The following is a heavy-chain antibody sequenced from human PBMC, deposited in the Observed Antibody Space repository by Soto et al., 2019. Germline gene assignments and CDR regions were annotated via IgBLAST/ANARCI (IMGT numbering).Heavy chain of an antibody. D-gene: IGHD3-10*01. V-gene: IGHV4-59*01. Sequence: PSETLSLTCTVSGGSTSSFYWNWIRQPPGKGLEWIGYVYHSGAISYNPSLQSRVTMSVDTSKNQFSLKLSSVTAADTALFYFARRITMVRGVLLVHWFAPWGQGTLVTVSS. CDR1: GGSTSSFY. CDR3: ARRITMVRGVLLVHWFAP. J-gene: IGHJ5*02. CDR2: VYHSGAI.